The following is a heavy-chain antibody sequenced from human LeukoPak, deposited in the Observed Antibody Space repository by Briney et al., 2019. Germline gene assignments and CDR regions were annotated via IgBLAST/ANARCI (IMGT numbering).Heavy chain of an antibody. D-gene: IGHD4-17*01. J-gene: IGHJ4*02. V-gene: IGHV3-21*01. Sequence: AGSLRLSCAASGFTFSSYSMNWVRQAPGKGLEWVSSISSSSSYIYYADSVKGRFTISRDNAKNSLYLQMNSLRAEDTAVYYCAKAKTTVTFDYWGQGTLVTVSS. CDR1: GFTFSSYS. CDR3: AKAKTTVTFDY. CDR2: ISSSSSYI.